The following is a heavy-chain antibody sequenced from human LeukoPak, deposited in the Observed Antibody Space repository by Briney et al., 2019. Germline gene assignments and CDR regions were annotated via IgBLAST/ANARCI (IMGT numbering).Heavy chain of an antibody. J-gene: IGHJ4*02. CDR3: ARRGAYYGKFDY. D-gene: IGHD1-26*01. CDR2: IYYSGST. Sequence: SETLSLTCTVSGGSISSYYWSWIRQPPGKGLEWIGYIYYSGSTNYNPSLKSRVTISVDTSKNQFSLKLSSVTAADTAVYYCARRGAYYGKFDYWGEGTLVTVSS. V-gene: IGHV4-59*08. CDR1: GGSISSYY.